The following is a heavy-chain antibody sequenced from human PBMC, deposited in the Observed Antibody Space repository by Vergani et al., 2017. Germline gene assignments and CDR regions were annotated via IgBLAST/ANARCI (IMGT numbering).Heavy chain of an antibody. CDR2: IIPIFGTA. CDR1: GGTVSSYA. V-gene: IGHV1-69*01. J-gene: IGHJ5*02. CDR3: ARLRDWRGGIAAAGTAGFDP. Sequence: QVQLVQSGAEVKKPGSSGKVSCKASGGTVSSYAISWVRQAPGQGLEWMGGIIPIFGTANYAQKFQGRATITADESTSTAYMELSSLRSEDTAVYYCARLRDWRGGIAAAGTAGFDPWGQGTLVTVSS. D-gene: IGHD6-13*01.